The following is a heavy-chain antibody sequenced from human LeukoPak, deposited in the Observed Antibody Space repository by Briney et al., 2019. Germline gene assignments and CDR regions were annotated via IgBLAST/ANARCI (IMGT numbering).Heavy chain of an antibody. V-gene: IGHV3-23*01. CDR3: AKLNNGYYRGAIDY. Sequence: PGGSLRLSCAASGFIFNNYALNWVRQAPGKGLEWVSVIGISGDSTYYAESVKGRFTISRDNSKSTLSLQMNSLRGEDTAVYYCAKLNNGYYRGAIDYWGQGTLVTVSS. D-gene: IGHD3-22*01. J-gene: IGHJ4*02. CDR2: IGISGDST. CDR1: GFIFNNYA.